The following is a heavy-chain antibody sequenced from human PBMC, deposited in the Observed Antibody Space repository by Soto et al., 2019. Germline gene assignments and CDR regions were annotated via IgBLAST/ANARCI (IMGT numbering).Heavy chain of an antibody. Sequence: WVRQATGRGLEWMGWMNPNSGNTGYADSVKGRFTISRDNSKNTLYLQMNSLRAEDTAVYYCARDKGTVANFYYYFAMDVWGQGTTVTVSS. V-gene: IGHV3-33*04. D-gene: IGHD4-4*01. CDR2: MNPNSGNT. CDR3: ARDKGTVANFYYYFAMDV. J-gene: IGHJ6*02.